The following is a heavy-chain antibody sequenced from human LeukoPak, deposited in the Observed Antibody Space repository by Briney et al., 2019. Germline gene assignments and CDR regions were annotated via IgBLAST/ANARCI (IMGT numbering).Heavy chain of an antibody. Sequence: PSETLSLTCTVSGGSVSSGSYYWSWIRQPPGKGLEWIGYIYYSGSTNYNPSLKSRVTISVDTSRNQFSLKLSSVTAADTAVYYCASRGVLGDDAFDIWGQGTMVTVSS. CDR2: IYYSGST. D-gene: IGHD3-3*02. CDR1: GGSVSSGSYY. J-gene: IGHJ3*02. CDR3: ASRGVLGDDAFDI. V-gene: IGHV4-61*01.